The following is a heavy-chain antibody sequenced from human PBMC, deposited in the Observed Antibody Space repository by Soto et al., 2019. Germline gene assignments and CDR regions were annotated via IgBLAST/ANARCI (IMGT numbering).Heavy chain of an antibody. V-gene: IGHV1-2*02. Sequence: VKVSCKASGYTFTGYYMHWVRQAPGQGLEWMGWINPNSGGTNYAQKFQGRVTMTRDTSISTAYMELSRLRSDDTAVYYCARDGCSGGSCYSLSGMDVWGQGTTVTVSS. J-gene: IGHJ6*02. D-gene: IGHD2-15*01. CDR3: ARDGCSGGSCYSLSGMDV. CDR1: GYTFTGYY. CDR2: INPNSGGT.